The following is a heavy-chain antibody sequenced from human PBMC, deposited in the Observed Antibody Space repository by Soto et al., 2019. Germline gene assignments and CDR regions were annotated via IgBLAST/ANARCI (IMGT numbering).Heavy chain of an antibody. D-gene: IGHD5-12*01. Sequence: GGSLRLSCAASGFTFSRYGMHWVRQAPGKGLEWVAVIWYDGSNKYYADSVKGRFTISRDNSKNTLYLQMNSLRAEDTAVYYCARGGYSSYDLGWGQGTLVTVSS. J-gene: IGHJ4*02. CDR3: ARGGYSSYDLG. V-gene: IGHV3-33*01. CDR1: GFTFSRYG. CDR2: IWYDGSNK.